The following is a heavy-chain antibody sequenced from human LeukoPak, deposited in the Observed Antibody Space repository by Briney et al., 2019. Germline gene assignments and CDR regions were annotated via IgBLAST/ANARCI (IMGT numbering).Heavy chain of an antibody. CDR2: IYYSGST. J-gene: IGHJ4*02. CDR3: ARLSSTVKPREY. Sequence: SETLSLTCTVSGGSISSSSYYWGWIRQPPGRGLEWIGSIYYSGSTYYNPSLKSRVTISVDTSKNQFSLKLSSVTAADTAVYYCARLSSTVKPREYWGQGTLVTVSS. CDR1: GGSISSSSYY. V-gene: IGHV4-39*01. D-gene: IGHD4-17*01.